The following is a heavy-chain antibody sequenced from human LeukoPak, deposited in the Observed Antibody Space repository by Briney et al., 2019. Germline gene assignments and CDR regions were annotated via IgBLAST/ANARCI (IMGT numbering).Heavy chain of an antibody. CDR3: ARGYCSGGSCYSLVFYYYMDV. CDR1: GFSFSGYD. J-gene: IGHJ6*03. D-gene: IGHD2-15*01. Sequence: GGSLRLSCAASGFSFSGYDMNWVRQAPGKGPEWVSYISSRGTTIYYADSVKGRFTISRDNAKNSLYLQMNSLRAEDTAVYYCARGYCSGGSCYSLVFYYYMDVWGKGTTVTVSS. V-gene: IGHV3-48*04. CDR2: ISSRGTTI.